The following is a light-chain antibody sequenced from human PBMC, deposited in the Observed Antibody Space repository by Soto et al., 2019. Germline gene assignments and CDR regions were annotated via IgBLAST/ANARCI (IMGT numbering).Light chain of an antibody. CDR3: MQALRAPPT. CDR2: LGS. V-gene: IGKV2-28*01. Sequence: DIVMTQSPLSLPVTPGEPASISCRSSQSLLSSNGYNYLDWYLQKPGQSPQLLIYLGSNRASGVPDRFSGSGSGTDFTLEISRVEAEDVGIYHCMQALRAPPTFVQGTKVEI. CDR1: QSLLSSNGYNY. J-gene: IGKJ1*01.